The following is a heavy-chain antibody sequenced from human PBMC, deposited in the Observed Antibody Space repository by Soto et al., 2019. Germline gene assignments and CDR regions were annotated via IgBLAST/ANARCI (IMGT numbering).Heavy chain of an antibody. CDR3: ARDRRHYDFWSGYYPPPEY. D-gene: IGHD3-3*01. J-gene: IGHJ4*02. Sequence: GGSLRLSCAASGLTFSSHWMHWVRQAPGKGLEWVSSVKSSGSTRYYADSVKGRFTISRDNAKNSLYLQMNSLRAEDTAVYYCARDRRHYDFWSGYYPPPEYWGQGTLVTVSS. CDR1: GLTFSSHW. CDR2: VKSSGSTR. V-gene: IGHV3-21*01.